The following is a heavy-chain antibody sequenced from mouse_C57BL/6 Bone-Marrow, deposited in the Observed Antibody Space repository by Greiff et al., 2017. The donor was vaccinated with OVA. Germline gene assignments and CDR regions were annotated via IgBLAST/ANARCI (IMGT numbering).Heavy chain of an antibody. CDR1: GYAFSSYW. CDR2: IYPGDGDT. Sequence: QVQLKESGAELVKPGASVKISCKASGYAFSSYWMNWVKQRPGKGLEWIGQIYPGDGDTNYHGKFKGKATLTADKSSITAYMQLSSLTSEDSAVYFCARMGNFYCAMDYWGQGTSVTVSS. J-gene: IGHJ4*01. CDR3: ARMGNFYCAMDY. V-gene: IGHV1-80*01. D-gene: IGHD2-1*01.